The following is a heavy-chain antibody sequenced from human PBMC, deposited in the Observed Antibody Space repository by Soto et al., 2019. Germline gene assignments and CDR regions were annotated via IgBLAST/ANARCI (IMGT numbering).Heavy chain of an antibody. J-gene: IGHJ4*02. CDR2: IYYSGST. CDR3: ARVGGMLFGLPYYLDY. D-gene: IGHD3-3*01. Sequence: SETLSLTCTVSGGSISSGGYYWRWIRQHPGKGLEWIGYIYYSGSTYYNPSLKSRVTISVDTSKNQFSLKLSSVTAADTAMYYCARVGGMLFGLPYYLDYWGQGSLVAVSS. CDR1: GGSISSGGYY. V-gene: IGHV4-31*03.